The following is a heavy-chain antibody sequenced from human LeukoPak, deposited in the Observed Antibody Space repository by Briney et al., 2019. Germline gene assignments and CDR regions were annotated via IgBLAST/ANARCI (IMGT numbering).Heavy chain of an antibody. D-gene: IGHD6-6*01. V-gene: IGHV1-69*02. J-gene: IGHJ4*02. CDR3: ARTPISSIAALFDY. CDR1: GGTFSSYT. Sequence: GASVKVSCKAFGGTFSSYTTSWVRQAPGQGLEWMGRIIPILGIANYAQKFQGRVTITADKSTSTAYMELSSLGSEDTAVYYCARTPISSIAALFDYWGQGTLVTVSS. CDR2: IIPILGIA.